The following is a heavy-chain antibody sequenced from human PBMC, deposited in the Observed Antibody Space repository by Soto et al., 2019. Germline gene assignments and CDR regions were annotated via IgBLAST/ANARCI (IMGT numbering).Heavy chain of an antibody. CDR1: GYSFTTYW. J-gene: IGHJ4*02. Sequence: VESLKISCHGSGYSFTTYWIGWVRQMSWEGLEWMGIIFPGDSDTRYSPSFQGQVTFSADKSISTAYLHWSRLKASDTAMYYCARQQRVGYIDYWGQGNLVTVSS. V-gene: IGHV5-51*01. D-gene: IGHD1-1*01. CDR3: ARQQRVGYIDY. CDR2: IFPGDSDT.